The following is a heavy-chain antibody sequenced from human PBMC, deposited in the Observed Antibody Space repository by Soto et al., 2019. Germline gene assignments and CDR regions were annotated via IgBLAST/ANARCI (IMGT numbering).Heavy chain of an antibody. CDR2: ISSSGSNI. D-gene: IGHD2-21*01. J-gene: IGHJ5*02. CDR1: GFTFSSYE. V-gene: IGHV3-48*03. CDR3: AREGGGAYNWFDP. Sequence: EVQLVESGGGLVQPGGSLRLSCAASGFTFSSYEMNWVRQAPGKGLEWVSYISSSGSNIYYADSVKGRFTISRDNAKNSLYLQMNSLRAEDTAVYYCAREGGGAYNWFDPWGQGTLVTVSS.